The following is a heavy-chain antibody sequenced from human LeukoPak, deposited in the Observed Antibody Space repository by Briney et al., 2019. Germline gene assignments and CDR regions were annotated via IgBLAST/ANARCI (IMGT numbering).Heavy chain of an antibody. CDR1: GDTFSSYA. CDR2: IIPIFGTA. J-gene: IGHJ3*02. V-gene: IGHV1-69*05. D-gene: IGHD2-2*01. Sequence: GASVKVSCKASGDTFSSYAISWVRQAPGQGLEWMGGIIPIFGTANYAQKFQGRVTITTDESTSTAYMELSSLRSEDTAVDYCARYLPAVDAFDIWGQGTMVTVSS. CDR3: ARYLPAVDAFDI.